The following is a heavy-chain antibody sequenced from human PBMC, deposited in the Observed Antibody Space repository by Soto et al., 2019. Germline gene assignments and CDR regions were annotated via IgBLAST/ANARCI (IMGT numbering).Heavy chain of an antibody. Sequence: QVQLVQSGAEVKRPGDSVKVSCQASGYTFGHFYITWVRQAPGQGLEWMGAISPHNRNTNYAEKFRGRVTMTTDTSTTTAYMELRSLRSDDTAVYYCARDEGGYDILTGYYKAHHFDQWGQGALVIVSS. CDR2: ISPHNRNT. CDR3: ARDEGGYDILTGYYKAHHFDQ. CDR1: GYTFGHFY. D-gene: IGHD3-9*01. J-gene: IGHJ4*02. V-gene: IGHV1-18*01.